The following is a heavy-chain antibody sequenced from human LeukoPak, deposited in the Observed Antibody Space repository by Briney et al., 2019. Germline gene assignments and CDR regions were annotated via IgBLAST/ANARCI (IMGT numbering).Heavy chain of an antibody. CDR2: ISGSGGST. CDR3: AKEHIVVVPAAIGKARFDP. D-gene: IGHD2-2*02. J-gene: IGHJ5*02. CDR1: GFTFSSYA. Sequence: HTGGSLRLSCAASGFTFSSYAMSWVRQAPGEGLEWVSAISGSGGSTYYADSVKGRFTISRDNSKNTLYLQMNSLRAEDTAVYYCAKEHIVVVPAAIGKARFDPWGQGTLVTVSS. V-gene: IGHV3-23*01.